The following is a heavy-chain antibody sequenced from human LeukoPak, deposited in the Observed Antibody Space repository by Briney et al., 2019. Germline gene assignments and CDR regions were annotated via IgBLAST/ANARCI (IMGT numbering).Heavy chain of an antibody. Sequence: GRSLRLSCAASGFTFDDYAMHWVRQAPGKGLEWVSGISWNSGSIGYADSVKGRFTISRDNAKNSLYLQMNSLRAEDTALYYCAKAGSSRRTYYYYYYTDVWGKGTTVTVSS. V-gene: IGHV3-9*01. D-gene: IGHD1-26*01. CDR3: AKAGSSRRTYYYYYYTDV. CDR2: ISWNSGSI. CDR1: GFTFDDYA. J-gene: IGHJ6*03.